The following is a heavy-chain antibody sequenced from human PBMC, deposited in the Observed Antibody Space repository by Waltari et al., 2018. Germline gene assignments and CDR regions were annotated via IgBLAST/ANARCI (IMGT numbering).Heavy chain of an antibody. D-gene: IGHD6-19*01. J-gene: IGHJ4*02. V-gene: IGHV1-3*01. CDR2: INAGNGNT. Sequence: QVQLVQSGAEVKKPGASVKVSCKASGYTFTSYAMHWVRQAPGQRLEWMGWINAGNGNTKYSQKFQGRVTITRDTSASTAYMELSSLRSEDTAVYYCARDSSAVAGDFDYWGQGTLVTVSS. CDR3: ARDSSAVAGDFDY. CDR1: GYTFTSYA.